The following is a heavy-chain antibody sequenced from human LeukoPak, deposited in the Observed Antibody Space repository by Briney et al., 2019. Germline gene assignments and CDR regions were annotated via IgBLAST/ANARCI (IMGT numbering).Heavy chain of an antibody. J-gene: IGHJ3*02. V-gene: IGHV3-7*03. CDR1: GLTFSSYW. Sequence: GGSLRLSCAASGLTFSSYWMSWARRALGKGLEWVANIKEDGSEKYCVDSVKGRFTISRDNAKNSLYLQMNSLRAEDTAVYYCARGLDTFDIWGQGTMVTVSS. CDR2: IKEDGSEK. CDR3: ARGLDTFDI.